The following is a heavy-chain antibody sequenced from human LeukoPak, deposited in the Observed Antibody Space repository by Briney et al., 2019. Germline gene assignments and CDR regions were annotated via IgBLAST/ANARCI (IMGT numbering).Heavy chain of an antibody. V-gene: IGHV3-23*01. CDR3: TKDPPGYCSGGSCYY. CDR2: ISGSGGST. D-gene: IGHD2-15*01. Sequence: GGSLRLSCAASGFTFSSYAMSWVRQAPGKGLEWVSAISGSGGSTYYADSVKGRFTISRDNSKNTLYLQMNSLRAEDTAVYYCTKDPPGYCSGGSCYYWGQGTLVTVSS. J-gene: IGHJ4*02. CDR1: GFTFSSYA.